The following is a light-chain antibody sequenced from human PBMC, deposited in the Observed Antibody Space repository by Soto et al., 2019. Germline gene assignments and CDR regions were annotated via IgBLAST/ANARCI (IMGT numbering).Light chain of an antibody. CDR1: SRDIGTYDL. Sequence: QSALIQPASVSGSPRQSITISCTGTSRDIGTYDLVSWYQQHPGKVPKLIIYEATKRPSGVSSRFSGSKSGTTASLTISGLQAKAEADYYCCSYAGYTTYVFGSGTKVTVL. CDR3: CSYAGYTTYV. J-gene: IGLJ1*01. V-gene: IGLV2-23*01. CDR2: EAT.